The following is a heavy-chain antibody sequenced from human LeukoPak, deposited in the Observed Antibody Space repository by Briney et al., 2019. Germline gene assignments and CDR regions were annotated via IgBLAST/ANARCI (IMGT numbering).Heavy chain of an antibody. D-gene: IGHD1-7*01. CDR1: GVTFTHHA. J-gene: IGHJ4*02. Sequence: GGSLRPSPTLAGVTFTHHAMRRVRQSPRQGLVWVAAISCNCGNIGYAEAVLGRFTISRDDAKNSLFLQMNSLKVDDTAFYYCARVRDEDWELSDFDSWGRGTLVTVSS. CDR2: ISCNCGNI. V-gene: IGHV3-9*01. CDR3: ARVRDEDWELSDFDS.